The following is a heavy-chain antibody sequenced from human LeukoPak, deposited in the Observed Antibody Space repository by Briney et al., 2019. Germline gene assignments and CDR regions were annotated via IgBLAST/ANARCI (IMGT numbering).Heavy chain of an antibody. CDR2: ISSSSSYI. V-gene: IGHV3-21*01. D-gene: IGHD6-6*01. J-gene: IGHJ5*02. Sequence: GGSLRLSCAASGFTFSSYTMNWVRQAPGKGLEWVSSISSSSSYIYYADSLKGRFTISRDNAKNSLYLQMNSLRAEDTAVYYCVRDLEGSSSARYFEWFDPWGQGTLVTVSS. CDR1: GFTFSSYT. CDR3: VRDLEGSSSARYFEWFDP.